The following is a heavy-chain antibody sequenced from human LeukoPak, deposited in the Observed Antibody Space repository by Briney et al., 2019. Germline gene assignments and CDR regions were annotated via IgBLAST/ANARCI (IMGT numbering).Heavy chain of an antibody. V-gene: IGHV4-39*01. CDR3: ARVRYSSSPPYSYYYYMDV. J-gene: IGHJ6*03. CDR1: GDSIISNSYY. Sequence: SETLSLTCTVSGDSIISNSYYWGWIRQPPGRGLECIGNIHYSGSTYYNPSLKSRVTISVDTSKNQFSLKLSSVTAADTAVYYCARVRYSSSPPYSYYYYMDVWVKGTTVTVSS. CDR2: IHYSGST. D-gene: IGHD6-6*01.